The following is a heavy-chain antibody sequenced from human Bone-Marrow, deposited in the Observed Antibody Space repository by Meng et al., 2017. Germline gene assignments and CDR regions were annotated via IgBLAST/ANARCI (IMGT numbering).Heavy chain of an antibody. J-gene: IGHJ4*02. CDR3: ARGLTYYYDSSGYYSLDY. CDR2: IIPIFGTA. Sequence: SVKVSCKPSGYNFPDYYIHWVRRAPGQGLEWMGGIIPIFGTANYAQKFQGRVTITTDESTSTAYMELSSLRSEDTAVYYCARGLTYYYDSSGYYSLDYWGQGTLVTVSS. V-gene: IGHV1-69*05. D-gene: IGHD3-22*01. CDR1: GYNFPDYY.